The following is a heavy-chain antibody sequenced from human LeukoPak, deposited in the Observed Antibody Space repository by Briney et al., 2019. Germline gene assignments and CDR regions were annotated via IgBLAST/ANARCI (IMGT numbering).Heavy chain of an antibody. V-gene: IGHV4-39*01. Sequence: SETLSLTCTVSGDSISSNNFYWDWIRQPPGKGLEWIGSVYYSGSTYYNPSLKSRLTISVDTSRNQFSLSLSSVTAADTAVYYCARGRSGYSYQYYFDYWGQGTLVTVSS. D-gene: IGHD5-18*01. CDR3: ARGRSGYSYQYYFDY. CDR1: GDSISSNNFY. CDR2: VYYSGST. J-gene: IGHJ4*02.